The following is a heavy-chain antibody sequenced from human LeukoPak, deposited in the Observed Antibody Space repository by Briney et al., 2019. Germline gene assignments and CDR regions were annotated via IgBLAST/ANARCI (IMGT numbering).Heavy chain of an antibody. J-gene: IGHJ6*03. Sequence: PSETLSLTCAVSGGSISSSNWWNWVRQPPGKGLEWIGEIYHSGSTNYNPSLKSRVTISVDKSKNQFSLKLSSVTAADTAVYYCAKVGKAARITGTTSRYYYYYMDVWGKGTTVTISS. CDR3: AKVGKAARITGTTSRYYYYYMDV. V-gene: IGHV4-4*02. CDR1: GGSISSSNW. CDR2: IYHSGST. D-gene: IGHD1-20*01.